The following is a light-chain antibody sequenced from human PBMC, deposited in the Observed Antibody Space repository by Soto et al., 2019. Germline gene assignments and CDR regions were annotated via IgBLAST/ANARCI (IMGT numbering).Light chain of an antibody. J-gene: IGKJ4*01. CDR1: QSIDRY. CDR2: GAS. CDR3: QQGSRTLT. Sequence: DIQMTQSPSSLSASVGDRVTITCRASQSIDRYLNWYQQKPGTAPKLLISGASSLRSGVPSRFSGSGSGTDFTLTINSLQPEDFANYYCQQGSRTLTFGGGTKVDIK. V-gene: IGKV1-39*01.